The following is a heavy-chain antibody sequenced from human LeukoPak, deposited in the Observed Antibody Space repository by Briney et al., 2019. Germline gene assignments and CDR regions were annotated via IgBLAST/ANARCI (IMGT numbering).Heavy chain of an antibody. CDR2: IIPIFGTA. J-gene: IGHJ5*02. D-gene: IGHD6-13*01. V-gene: IGHV1-69*06. CDR1: GGTFSSYA. CDR3: ARGAAAGTRKWFDP. Sequence: ASVKVSCKASGGTFSSYAISWVRQAPGQGLEWMGGIIPIFGTANYAQKFQGRVTITADKSTSTAYMELSSLRSEDTAVYYCARGAAAGTRKWFDPWGQGTLVTVSS.